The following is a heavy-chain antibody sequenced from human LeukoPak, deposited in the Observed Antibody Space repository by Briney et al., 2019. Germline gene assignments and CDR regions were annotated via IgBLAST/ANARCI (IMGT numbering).Heavy chain of an antibody. CDR2: IRYHGSDK. CDR1: GFTFSGSG. Sequence: GGTLRLSCAASGFTFSGSGMHWVRQAPGKGLEWVAFIRYHGSDKYYADSVKGRFTISRDNSKNTLYLQMNSLRPEDTSVYFCARSPTSWYFDYWGQGTLVTVSS. J-gene: IGHJ4*02. V-gene: IGHV3-30*02. D-gene: IGHD2-2*01. CDR3: ARSPTSWYFDY.